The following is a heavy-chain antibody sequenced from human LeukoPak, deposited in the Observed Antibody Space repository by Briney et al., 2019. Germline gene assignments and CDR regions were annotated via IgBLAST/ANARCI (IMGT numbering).Heavy chain of an antibody. CDR2: FDPEDGET. Sequence: ASVKVSCKASGYTLTELSMHWVRQAPGKGLEWMGGFDPEDGETIYAQKFQGRVTMTEDTSTDTAYMELSSLRSEDTAVYYCATSPDNYYYYGMDVWGQGTTVTVSS. V-gene: IGHV1-24*01. CDR1: GYTLTELS. D-gene: IGHD1-14*01. CDR3: ATSPDNYYYYGMDV. J-gene: IGHJ6*02.